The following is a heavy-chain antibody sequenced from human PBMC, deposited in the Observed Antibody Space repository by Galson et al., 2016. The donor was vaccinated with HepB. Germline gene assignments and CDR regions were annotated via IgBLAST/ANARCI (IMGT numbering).Heavy chain of an antibody. D-gene: IGHD3-3*01. V-gene: IGHV3-33*08. CDR2: IWYDGNNK. CDR3: ARVKIPLHYDFWTAYFGMDV. CDR1: GFIFSSYG. Sequence: SLRLSCAASGFIFSSYGMHWVRQAPGKGLEWVAVIWYDGNNKYYADSVKGRFTISRDNSKNTLYLQMNSLRAEDTAVYYCARVKIPLHYDFWTAYFGMDVWGLGSTVTVSS. J-gene: IGHJ6*02.